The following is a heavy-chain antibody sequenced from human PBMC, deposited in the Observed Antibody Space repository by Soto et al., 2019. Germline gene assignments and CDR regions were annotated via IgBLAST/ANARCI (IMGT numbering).Heavy chain of an antibody. J-gene: IGHJ6*03. CDR1: GFTFSSYA. V-gene: IGHV3-23*01. D-gene: IGHD2-2*01. CDR2: ISGTGGRT. CDR3: AKSPIAVRPATEPHYYYSYSMDV. Sequence: EVQLLESGGGLVQPGGSLRLSCAASGFTFSSYALTWVRQAPGKGLEWVSAISGTGGRTYYADSVKGRFTISRDNSKNTLYLQMNSLRAEDSAVYYCAKSPIAVRPATEPHYYYSYSMDVWGKGTTVTVSS.